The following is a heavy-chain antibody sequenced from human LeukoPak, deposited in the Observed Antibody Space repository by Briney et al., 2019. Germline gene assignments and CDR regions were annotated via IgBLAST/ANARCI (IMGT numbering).Heavy chain of an antibody. J-gene: IGHJ4*02. CDR2: IYYSGST. V-gene: IGHV4-59*01. CDR3: ARVAGYCSGGSCYLWDYFDY. Sequence: SETLSLTCTVSGGSISSYYWSWIRQPPGKGLEWIGYIYYSGSTNYNPSLKSRVIISVDTSKNQFSLKLSSVTAADTAVYYCARVAGYCSGGSCYLWDYFDYWGQGTLVTVSS. CDR1: GGSISSYY. D-gene: IGHD2-15*01.